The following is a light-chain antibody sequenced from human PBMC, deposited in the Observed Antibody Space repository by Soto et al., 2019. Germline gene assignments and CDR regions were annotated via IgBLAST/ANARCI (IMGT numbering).Light chain of an antibody. CDR1: SSNIGSNT. V-gene: IGLV1-44*01. CDR3: AAWDDGLSGLV. Sequence: QSVLTQPPSTSGTPGQRVTISCSGSSSNIGSNTVSWYQQLPGMAPKLLIYSDNQRPSGVPDRFSGSKSGTSASLAISGLQSEDDGDYYCAAWDDGLSGLVFGGGTKVTVL. J-gene: IGLJ2*01. CDR2: SDN.